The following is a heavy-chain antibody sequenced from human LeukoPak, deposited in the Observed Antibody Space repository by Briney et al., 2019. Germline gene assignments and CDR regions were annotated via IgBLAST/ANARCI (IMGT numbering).Heavy chain of an antibody. V-gene: IGHV4-59*08. J-gene: IGHJ4*02. CDR2: IYYSGNT. Sequence: SETLSLTCTVSGGSIRSYYWSWIRQPPGRGLEWIGYIYYSGNTNYNPSLKSRVTISVDTSKNQFSLKLSSVTAADTAVYYCARHGFRAGGSWIFDFWGQGTLVTVS. CDR1: GGSIRSYY. D-gene: IGHD3-10*01. CDR3: ARHGFRAGGSWIFDF.